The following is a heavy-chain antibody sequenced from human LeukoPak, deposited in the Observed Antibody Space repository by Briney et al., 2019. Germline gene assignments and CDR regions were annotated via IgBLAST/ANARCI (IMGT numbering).Heavy chain of an antibody. CDR3: ARDFGEWFGERWAFDDY. J-gene: IGHJ4*02. CDR1: GFTFSSYS. V-gene: IGHV3-21*01. CDR2: ISSSGSYI. D-gene: IGHD3-10*01. Sequence: GGSLRLSCAASGFTFSSYSMNWVRQAPGKGLEWVSSISSSGSYISYADSVKGRFTISRDNAKNSLYLQMNSLRAEDTAVYYCARDFGEWFGERWAFDDYWGQGTLVTVSS.